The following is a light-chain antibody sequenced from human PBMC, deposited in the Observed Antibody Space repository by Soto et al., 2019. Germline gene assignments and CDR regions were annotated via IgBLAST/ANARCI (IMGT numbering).Light chain of an antibody. CDR1: QSISSY. Sequence: DIHMTQSQSSLSASVGYRVTITCRASQSISSYLNWYQQKPGKAPKLLIYAASSLQSWVPSRFSGSGSGTDFTLTISSLQPEDFATYYCQQSYTTFITFGQGTRLEIK. CDR2: AAS. V-gene: IGKV1-39*01. J-gene: IGKJ5*01. CDR3: QQSYTTFIT.